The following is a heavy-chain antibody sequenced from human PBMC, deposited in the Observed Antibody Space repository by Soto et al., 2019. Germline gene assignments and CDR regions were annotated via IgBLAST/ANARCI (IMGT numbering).Heavy chain of an antibody. D-gene: IGHD2-15*01. CDR3: SRDRYCSGGSCYSEWAFDI. V-gene: IGHV3-23*01. J-gene: IGHJ3*02. Sequence: EVQLLESGGGLVQPGGSLRLSCAASGFTFSSYSMSWVRQAPGKGLEWVSGISGSGGATYYADSVKGRFTIFRDNSKNTLYLQMNSLRAEDTAVYYCSRDRYCSGGSCYSEWAFDIWGQGTMVTVSS. CDR1: GFTFSSYS. CDR2: ISGSGGAT.